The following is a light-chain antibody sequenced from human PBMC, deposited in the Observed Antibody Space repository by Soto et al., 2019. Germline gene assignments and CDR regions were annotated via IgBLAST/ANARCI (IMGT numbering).Light chain of an antibody. V-gene: IGKV4-1*01. CDR1: QSVVYSSNNKNY. Sequence: DIVMTQSPDSLAVSLGERTTINCKSSQSVVYSSNNKNYLAWYQQKPGQPPKLLIYWASTRESGVPDRFSGSGSGTDFTLTISSLQAEDVAVYYCQQYYDAPQNFGQGTKVEIK. CDR2: WAS. CDR3: QQYYDAPQN. J-gene: IGKJ1*01.